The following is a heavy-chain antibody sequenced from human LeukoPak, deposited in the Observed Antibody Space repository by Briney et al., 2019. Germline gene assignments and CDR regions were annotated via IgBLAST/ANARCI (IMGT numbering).Heavy chain of an antibody. J-gene: IGHJ4*02. V-gene: IGHV3-9*03. CDR3: AKAVEMATITYFDY. D-gene: IGHD5-24*01. CDR2: ISWNSGSI. Sequence: PVRSLRLSCAASGFTFDDYAMHWVRQAPGKGLEWVSGISWNSGSIGYADSVKGRFTISRDNAKNSLYLQMNSLRAEDMALYYCAKAVEMATITYFDYWGQGTLVTVSS. CDR1: GFTFDDYA.